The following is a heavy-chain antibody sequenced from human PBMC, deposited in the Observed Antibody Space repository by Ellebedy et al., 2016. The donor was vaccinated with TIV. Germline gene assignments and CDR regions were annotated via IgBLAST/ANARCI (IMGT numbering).Heavy chain of an antibody. CDR2: IYTSGST. J-gene: IGHJ5*02. Sequence: LRLSXTVSGGSISSGSYYWSWIRQPAGKGLEWIGRIYTSGSTNYNPSLKSRVTMSVDTSKNQFSLKLSSVTAADTAVYYCAREDRTHRGGNWFDPWGQGTLVTVSS. D-gene: IGHD3-10*01. CDR3: AREDRTHRGGNWFDP. CDR1: GGSISSGSYY. V-gene: IGHV4-61*02.